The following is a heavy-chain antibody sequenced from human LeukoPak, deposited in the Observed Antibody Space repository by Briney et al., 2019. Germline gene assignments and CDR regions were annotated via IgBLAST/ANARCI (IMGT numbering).Heavy chain of an antibody. CDR1: GLTFSNYG. Sequence: PGRSLRLSCAASGLTFSNYGMHWVRQAPGKGLEWVAVISYDGSNKYYADSVRGRFTISRDNSKNTLYLQMDSLRPEDTAVYYCARGQLPPSGREDNWNFLDWGQGTMVTVSS. J-gene: IGHJ3*01. CDR2: ISYDGSNK. D-gene: IGHD1-7*01. CDR3: ARGQLPPSGREDNWNFLD. V-gene: IGHV3-30*03.